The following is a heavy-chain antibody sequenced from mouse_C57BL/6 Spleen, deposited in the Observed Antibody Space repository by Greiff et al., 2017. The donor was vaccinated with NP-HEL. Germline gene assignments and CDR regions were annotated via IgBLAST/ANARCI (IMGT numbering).Heavy chain of an antibody. V-gene: IGHV5-4*01. Sequence: EVKLVESGGGLVKPGGSLKLSCAASGFTFSSYAMSWVRPTPEKRLEWVATISDGGSYTYYPDNVKGRFTISRDNAKNNLYLQMSHLKSEDTAMYYCARENWDKAMDYWGQGTSVTVSS. CDR2: ISDGGSYT. CDR3: ARENWDKAMDY. CDR1: GFTFSSYA. D-gene: IGHD4-1*01. J-gene: IGHJ4*01.